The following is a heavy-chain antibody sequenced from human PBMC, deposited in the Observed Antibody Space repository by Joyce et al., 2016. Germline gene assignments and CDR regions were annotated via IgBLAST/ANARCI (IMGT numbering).Heavy chain of an antibody. V-gene: IGHV4-34*01. CDR1: GGSFSGYY. CDR3: ARGLSAFDYSNYAGYDY. D-gene: IGHD4-11*01. CDR2: SNHSGST. Sequence: QVQLQQWGAGLLKPSETLSLTCAVYGGSFSGYYWSWIRQPPGKGLEWLGESNHSGSTNSNPSLESRVTIPVDTSKNQFSLRLGYVTAAVTAVYYCARGLSAFDYSNYAGYDYWGQGTLVTVSS. J-gene: IGHJ4*02.